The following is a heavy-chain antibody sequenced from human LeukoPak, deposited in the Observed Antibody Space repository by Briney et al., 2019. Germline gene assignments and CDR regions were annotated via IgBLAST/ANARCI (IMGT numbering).Heavy chain of an antibody. CDR2: VYYSGNT. D-gene: IGHD2-15*01. J-gene: IGHJ4*02. CDR3: ARDTGYCSGGSCYPNYFDY. V-gene: IGHV4-59*01. Sequence: SETLSLTCAVYGGSFSGYYWSWIRQPPGKGLEWIGYVYYSGNTNYNPSLKSRVTISVDTSKNQFSLKLTSVTAADTAVYYCARDTGYCSGGSCYPNYFDYWGPGTLVTVSS. CDR1: GGSFSGYY.